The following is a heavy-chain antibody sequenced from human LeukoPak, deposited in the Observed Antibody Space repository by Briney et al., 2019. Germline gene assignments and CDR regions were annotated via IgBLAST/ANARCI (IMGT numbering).Heavy chain of an antibody. V-gene: IGHV1-18*01. CDR2: ISAYNGNT. J-gene: IGHJ4*02. Sequence: GASVKVSCKASGYTFTSYGISWVRQAPGQGLEWMGWISAYNGNTDYAQKLQGRVTMTTDTSTSTAYMELRSLRSDDTAVYYCAREGGDCSSTSCYRQIDYWGQGTLVTVSS. CDR3: AREGGDCSSTSCYRQIDY. CDR1: GYTFTSYG. D-gene: IGHD2-2*01.